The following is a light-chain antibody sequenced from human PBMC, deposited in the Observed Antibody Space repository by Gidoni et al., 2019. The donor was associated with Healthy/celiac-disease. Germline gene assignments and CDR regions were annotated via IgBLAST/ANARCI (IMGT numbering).Light chain of an antibody. Sequence: SVLQPPPSVPAAPGQTVTISCTGRTSNIAAGYDVHWYQQLPGTAPKLLIYGNNNRPSGVPDRFSGSKSGTSASLAISGLQAEDEADYYCQSYDSSLSVVVFGGGTKLTVL. CDR1: TSNIAAGYD. V-gene: IGLV1-40*01. CDR3: QSYDSSLSVVV. J-gene: IGLJ2*01. CDR2: GNN.